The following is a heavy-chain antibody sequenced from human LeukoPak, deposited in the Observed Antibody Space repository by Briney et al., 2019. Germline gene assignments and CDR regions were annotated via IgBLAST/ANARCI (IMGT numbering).Heavy chain of an antibody. CDR3: ARGGPTTILLWFGELTENWFDP. CDR2: ISAYNGNT. CDR1: GYTFTSYG. J-gene: IGHJ5*02. Sequence: ASVKVSCKASGYTFTSYGISWVRQAPGQGLEWMGWISAYNGNTNYAQKLQGRVTMTTDTSTSTAYMELRSLRSDDTAVYYCARGGPTTILLWFGELTENWFDPWRQGTLVTVSS. V-gene: IGHV1-18*01. D-gene: IGHD3-10*01.